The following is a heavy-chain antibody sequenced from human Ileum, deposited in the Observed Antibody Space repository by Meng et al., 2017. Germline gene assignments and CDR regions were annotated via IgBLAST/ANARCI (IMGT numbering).Heavy chain of an antibody. CDR3: ARVGGTGTRNFDY. Sequence: GESLKISCAASGFLFSSYAMHWVRQAPGKGLEWLAFISYEGGNIYYADSVKGRFTISRDNSKNTLYLQMTSLRIEDTAVYFCARVGGTGTRNFDYWGQGTLVTVSS. CDR1: GFLFSSYA. J-gene: IGHJ4*02. V-gene: IGHV3-30*04. D-gene: IGHD3-10*01. CDR2: ISYEGGNI.